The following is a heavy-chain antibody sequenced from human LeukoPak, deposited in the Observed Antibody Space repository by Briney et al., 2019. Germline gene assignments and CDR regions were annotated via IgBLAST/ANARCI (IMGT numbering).Heavy chain of an antibody. Sequence: GGSLRLSCAASGFTFSRDWMHWVRQAPGKGLEWVSSISSTSSYIYYADSVKGRFTISRDNAKSSLYLQMNSLRAEDTAVYYCARDAGITGTTDLDYWGQGTLVTVSS. J-gene: IGHJ4*02. CDR3: ARDAGITGTTDLDY. D-gene: IGHD1-7*01. V-gene: IGHV3-21*01. CDR2: ISSTSSYI. CDR1: GFTFSRDW.